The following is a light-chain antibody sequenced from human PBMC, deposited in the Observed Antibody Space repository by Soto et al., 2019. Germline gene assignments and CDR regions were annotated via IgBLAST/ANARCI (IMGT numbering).Light chain of an antibody. V-gene: IGKV3-20*01. CDR2: GAS. J-gene: IGKJ1*01. CDR1: QSVSSN. CDR3: QQYGSSSWT. Sequence: EMVMTQSPATLSVSPGERATLSCRASQSVSSNLAWYQQKPGQAPRLLIYGASTRATGIPDRFSGSGSGTDFTLTISRLEPEDFAVYYCQQYGSSSWTFGQGTKVDI.